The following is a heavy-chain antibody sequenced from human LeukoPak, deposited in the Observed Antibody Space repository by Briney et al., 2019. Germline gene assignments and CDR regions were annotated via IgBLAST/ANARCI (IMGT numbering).Heavy chain of an antibody. Sequence: PSQTLSLTCTVSGGSISSCDYYWSWIRQPPGKGLEWIGYIYYSGSTYYNPSLKSRVTISVDTSKNQFSLKLSSVTAADTAVYYCARGGFLEWLNQPFDYWGQGTLVTVSS. J-gene: IGHJ4*02. CDR2: IYYSGST. V-gene: IGHV4-30-4*01. D-gene: IGHD3-3*01. CDR1: GGSISSCDYY. CDR3: ARGGFLEWLNQPFDY.